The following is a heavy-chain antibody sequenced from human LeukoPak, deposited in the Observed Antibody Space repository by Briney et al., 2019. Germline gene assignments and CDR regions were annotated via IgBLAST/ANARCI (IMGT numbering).Heavy chain of an antibody. CDR1: GFTFSIYA. Sequence: GRSLRLSCAASGFTFSIYAMHWVCQAPGKGLEWEAGIPYDGSSKYYADSVRGRFTISRDNSKNTLYLQMNSLRVQDTAVYYCTTDSSPDFWGQGTLVTVSS. CDR3: TTDSSPDF. CDR2: IPYDGSSK. V-gene: IGHV3-30-3*01. J-gene: IGHJ4*02.